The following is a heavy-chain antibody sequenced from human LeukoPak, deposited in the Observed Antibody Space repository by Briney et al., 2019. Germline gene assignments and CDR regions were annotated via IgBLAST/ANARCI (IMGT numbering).Heavy chain of an antibody. V-gene: IGHV3-74*01. CDR2: INSDGSST. D-gene: IGHD2-15*01. CDR3: AREDGYCSGGSCYWVY. Sequence: GSLRLSCAASGFTFSSYWTHWVRQAPGKGLVWVSRINSDGSSTSYADSAKGRFTISRDNAKNTLYLQMNSLRAEDTAVYYCAREDGYCSGGSCYWVYWGQGTLVTVSS. J-gene: IGHJ4*02. CDR1: GFTFSSYW.